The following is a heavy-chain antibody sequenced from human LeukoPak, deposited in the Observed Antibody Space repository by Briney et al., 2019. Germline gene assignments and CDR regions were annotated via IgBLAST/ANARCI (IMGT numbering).Heavy chain of an antibody. D-gene: IGHD1-14*01. V-gene: IGHV3-7*01. CDR3: ARVRGIQAGLDI. CDR1: GFSFSTYW. CDR2: IKQDGSEK. J-gene: IGHJ3*02. Sequence: GGSLRLSCAASGFSFSTYWVSWVRQAPGKGLEWVANIKQDGSEKYYVDSVKGRFTISRDNAKNSLYLQMNSLRAEDTAVYYCARVRGIQAGLDIWGQGTMVTVSS.